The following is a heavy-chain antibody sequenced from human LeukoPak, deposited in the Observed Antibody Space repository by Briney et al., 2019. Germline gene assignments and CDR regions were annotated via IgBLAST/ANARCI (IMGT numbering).Heavy chain of an antibody. CDR1: GGSISSSNW. D-gene: IGHD6-19*01. CDR3: ASSGWYEGGID. CDR2: IYHNGST. Sequence: SGTLSLTCAVFGGSISSSNWWSWVRQPPGKGLEWIGKIYHNGSTYYNPSLKSRVTISVDTSKNQFSLKLSSVTAADTAVYYCASSGWYEGGIDWGQGTLVTVSS. V-gene: IGHV4-4*02. J-gene: IGHJ4*02.